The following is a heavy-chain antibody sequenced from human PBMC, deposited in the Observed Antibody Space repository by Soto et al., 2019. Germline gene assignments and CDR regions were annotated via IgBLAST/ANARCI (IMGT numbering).Heavy chain of an antibody. CDR3: AKGFIVVVTVLRPDDAFDI. V-gene: IGHV3-23*01. CDR2: ISGGGGST. CDR1: GFTFSSYA. J-gene: IGHJ3*02. Sequence: GGSLRLSCAASGFTFSSYAMNWVRHAPGKGLEWVAGISGGGGSTYYADSVKGRFTISRDTSKNTVYLQLNSLRAEDTAVYYCAKGFIVVVTVLRPDDAFDIWGQGTMVTVSS. D-gene: IGHD2-21*02.